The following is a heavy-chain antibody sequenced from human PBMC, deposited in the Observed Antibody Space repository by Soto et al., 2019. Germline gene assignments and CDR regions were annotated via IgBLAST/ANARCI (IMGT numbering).Heavy chain of an antibody. J-gene: IGHJ4*02. Sequence: GGSLRLSCAASGFIFTRYSMNWVRPAPGKGLEWVSSISSTTNYIYYGDSMKGRFTISRDNAKNSLYLEMNSLRAEDTAVYYCARESEDLTSNFDYWGQGTLVTVSS. V-gene: IGHV3-21*06. CDR1: GFIFTRYS. CDR2: ISSTTNYI. CDR3: ARESEDLTSNFDY.